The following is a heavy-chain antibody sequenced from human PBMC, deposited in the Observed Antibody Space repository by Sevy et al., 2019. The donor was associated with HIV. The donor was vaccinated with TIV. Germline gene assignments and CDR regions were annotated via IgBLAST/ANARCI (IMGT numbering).Heavy chain of an antibody. D-gene: IGHD3-16*01. CDR2: ISAYNGNT. Sequence: ASVKVSCKASGYTFTSYGISWVRRAPGQGLEWMGWISAYNGNTNYVEKLQGRVTMTTDTSTSTAYMELRSLRSDDTAVYYCARDTPIVGGVTCFDSWGQGTLVTVSS. J-gene: IGHJ5*01. V-gene: IGHV1-18*01. CDR3: ARDTPIVGGVTCFDS. CDR1: GYTFTSYG.